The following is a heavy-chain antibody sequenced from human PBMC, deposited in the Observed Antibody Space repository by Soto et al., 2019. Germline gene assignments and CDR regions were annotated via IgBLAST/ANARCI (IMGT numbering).Heavy chain of an antibody. V-gene: IGHV3-23*01. Sequence: EVQLLESGGGLVQPGGSLRLSCAASGVTFSKHAMSWVRQAPGKGPEWVSAISGSGGLTYYADSVKGRFTISRDNPKNSLFLQMIRLRDEDTATYYCSRGDYGGNSPYWYFDLWGRGTLVTVSS. CDR2: ISGSGGLT. D-gene: IGHD4-17*01. J-gene: IGHJ2*01. CDR3: SRGDYGGNSPYWYFDL. CDR1: GVTFSKHA.